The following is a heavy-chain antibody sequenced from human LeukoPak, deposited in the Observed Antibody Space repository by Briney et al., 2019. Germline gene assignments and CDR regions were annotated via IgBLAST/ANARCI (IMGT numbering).Heavy chain of an antibody. V-gene: IGHV3-43*02. CDR2: IHADGGGT. Sequence: GGSLRLSCAASGFAFADYAMHWVRQIPGKGLECVAHIHADGGGTFYADSVKGRFTVSRDNGKNSLFLQMDSLTSDDTALYYCSTWAFYHGLDVWGQGATVIVSS. CDR1: GFAFADYA. J-gene: IGHJ6*02. CDR3: STWAFYHGLDV. D-gene: IGHD2/OR15-2a*01.